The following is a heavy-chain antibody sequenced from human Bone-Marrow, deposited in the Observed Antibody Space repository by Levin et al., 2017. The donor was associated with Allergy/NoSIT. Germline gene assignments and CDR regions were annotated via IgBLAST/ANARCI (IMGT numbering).Heavy chain of an antibody. CDR1: GFTFSDYY. CDR3: ARDTGSGNLGIDF. D-gene: IGHD1-14*01. J-gene: IGHJ4*02. V-gene: IGHV3-11*01. CDR2: ISSGGTTI. Sequence: GESLKISCAASGFTFSDYYMSWVRQAAGKGLEWVSHISSGGTTINYADSVKGRFTISRDNAKNALYLQMNSLRAEDTAVYYCARDTGSGNLGIDFWGQGTLVTVSS.